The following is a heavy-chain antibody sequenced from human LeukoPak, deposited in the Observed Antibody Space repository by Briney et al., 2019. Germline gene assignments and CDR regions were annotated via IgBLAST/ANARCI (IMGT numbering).Heavy chain of an antibody. CDR1: GYTFTSYG. CDR2: ISAYNGNT. CDR3: AKDRCSNGIGCYYYYMDV. D-gene: IGHD2-8*01. V-gene: IGHV1-18*01. Sequence: ASVKVSCKASGYTFTSYGISWVRQAPGQGLEWMGWISAYNGNTNYAQKLQGRVTMTTDTSTSTAYMELRSLRSDDTAVYYCAKDRCSNGIGCYYYYMDVWGKGTTVTISS. J-gene: IGHJ6*03.